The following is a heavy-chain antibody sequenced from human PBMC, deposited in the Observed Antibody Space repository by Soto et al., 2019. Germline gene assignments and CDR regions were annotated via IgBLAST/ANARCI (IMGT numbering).Heavy chain of an antibody. Sequence: EVQLVESGGGLVQPGGSLRLSCAASGFTFSSYDMHWVRQATGKGLEWVSVIGTAGDTYYPGSVKGRFTISRENAKNSFYLQMNSLRAEDTAVYYCARAAGYSYGSYYYDYGMDVWGPGTTVTVSS. V-gene: IGHV3-13*01. CDR1: GFTFSSYD. D-gene: IGHD5-18*01. CDR3: ARAAGYSYGSYYYDYGMDV. J-gene: IGHJ6*02. CDR2: IGTAGDT.